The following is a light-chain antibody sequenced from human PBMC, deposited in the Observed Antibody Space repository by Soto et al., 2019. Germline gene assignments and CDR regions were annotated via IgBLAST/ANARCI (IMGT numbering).Light chain of an antibody. CDR3: GTWDSTLSGGGV. V-gene: IGLV1-51*01. J-gene: IGLJ2*01. CDR1: SSNIGKNY. CDR2: DTN. Sequence: QSVLTQPPSLSAAPGQKVTISCSGSSSNIGKNYVSWYQQLPGTAPKLLIYDTNKRPSGIPDRFSGSKSGTSATLGITGLQTGDEADYYCGTWDSTLSGGGVFGGGTKLTVL.